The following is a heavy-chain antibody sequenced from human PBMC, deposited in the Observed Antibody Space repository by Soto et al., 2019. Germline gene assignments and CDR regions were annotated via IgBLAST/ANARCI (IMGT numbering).Heavy chain of an antibody. J-gene: IGHJ6*02. V-gene: IGHV4-39*01. CDR1: GGSISSSSYY. Sequence: SETLSLTCTVSGGSISSSSYYWGWIRQPPGKGLEWIGSIYYSGSTYYNPSLKSRVTISVDTSKNQFSLKLSSVTAADTAVYYCARLKGIAAAGPPYGMDVWGQGTTVTVSS. D-gene: IGHD6-13*01. CDR2: IYYSGST. CDR3: ARLKGIAAAGPPYGMDV.